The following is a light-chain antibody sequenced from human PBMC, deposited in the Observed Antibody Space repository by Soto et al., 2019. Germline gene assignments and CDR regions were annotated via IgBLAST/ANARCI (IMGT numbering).Light chain of an antibody. Sequence: EIVMTQSPGTLSVSPGERATLSCRASQSVSSNVAWYQQKPGQAPRLLLYGASTRATGIPARFSGSGSGTEFTLTISSLQSEDFAVYYCQQYNYWPPLTFGGGTKVEI. V-gene: IGKV3-15*01. CDR2: GAS. CDR3: QQYNYWPPLT. J-gene: IGKJ4*01. CDR1: QSVSSN.